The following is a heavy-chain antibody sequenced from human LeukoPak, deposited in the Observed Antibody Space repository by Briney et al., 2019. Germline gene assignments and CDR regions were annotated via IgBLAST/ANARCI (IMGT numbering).Heavy chain of an antibody. CDR1: GGSISGYY. J-gene: IGHJ2*01. CDR2: IHYSGYT. D-gene: IGHD4-23*01. Sequence: SETLSLTCTVSGGSISGYYWNWIRQPPGKELEWIGYIHYSGYTNYNPSLKSQVTISVDTSKNQFSLKLNSVTAADTAVYYCASADYGGNGYFDLWGRGTLVTVSS. V-gene: IGHV4-59*08. CDR3: ASADYGGNGYFDL.